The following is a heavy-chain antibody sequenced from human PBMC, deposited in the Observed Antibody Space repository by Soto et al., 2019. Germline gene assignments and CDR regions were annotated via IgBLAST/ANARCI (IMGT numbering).Heavy chain of an antibody. CDR2: ISGSGGST. V-gene: IGHV3-23*01. D-gene: IGHD3-3*01. Sequence: PGGSLRLSCAASGFTFSSYAMSWVRQAPGKGLEWVSAISGSGGSTYYADSVKGRFTISRDNSKNTLYLQMNSLRAEDTAVYYCVDNFWSGYYAPDAFDIWGQGTMVT. J-gene: IGHJ3*02. CDR3: VDNFWSGYYAPDAFDI. CDR1: GFTFSSYA.